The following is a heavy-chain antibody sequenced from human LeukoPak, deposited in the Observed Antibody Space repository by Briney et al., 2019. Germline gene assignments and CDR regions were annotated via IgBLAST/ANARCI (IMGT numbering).Heavy chain of an antibody. CDR3: ARDGSSSWCYYFDY. V-gene: IGHV3-21*01. J-gene: IGHJ4*02. CDR1: GFTFSSYS. CDR2: ISSSSSYI. D-gene: IGHD6-13*01. Sequence: TGGSLRLSCAASGFTFSSYSMNWVRQAPGKGLEWVSSISSSSSYIYYADSVKGRFTISRDNAKNSLYLQMNSLRAEDTAVYYCARDGSSSWCYYFDYWGRGTLVTVSS.